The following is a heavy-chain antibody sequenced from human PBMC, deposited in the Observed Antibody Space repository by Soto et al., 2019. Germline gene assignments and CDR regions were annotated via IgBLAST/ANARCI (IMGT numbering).Heavy chain of an antibody. CDR1: GDSISTYY. Sequence: QVQLQESGPGLVKPSETLSLTCTVSGDSISTYYWSGIRQPPGNGLEWIGNIYDGGSTNYSTSLKIRLTLSVDTSTIHFALRLSSVTAADTAVYYCAGGRGYYDRIGSDYEVEYWGQGPQVTVSS. D-gene: IGHD3-22*01. CDR3: AGGRGYYDRIGSDYEVEY. V-gene: IGHV4-59*01. J-gene: IGHJ4*02. CDR2: IYDGGST.